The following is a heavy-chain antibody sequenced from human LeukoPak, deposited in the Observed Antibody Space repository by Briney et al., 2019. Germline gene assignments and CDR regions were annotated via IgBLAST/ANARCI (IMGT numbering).Heavy chain of an antibody. CDR3: ARADYGDYGDYYYGMDV. Sequence: PGGSLRLSCAASGFTFSSYSMNWVRQAPGKGLEWVSSISKTSSHIYYADSVKGRFTISRDNAKNSMYLQMNSLRSDDTAVYYCARADYGDYGDYYYGMDVWGQGTTVTVSS. J-gene: IGHJ6*02. CDR2: ISKTSSHI. V-gene: IGHV3-21*04. CDR1: GFTFSSYS. D-gene: IGHD4-17*01.